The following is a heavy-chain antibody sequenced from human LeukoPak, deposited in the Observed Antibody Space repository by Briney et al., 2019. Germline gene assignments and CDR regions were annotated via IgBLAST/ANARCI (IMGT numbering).Heavy chain of an antibody. CDR2: INHSGST. Sequence: SETLSLTCAVYGGSFSGYYWSWIRQPPGKGLEWIGEINHSGSTNYNPSLKSRVTISVDTSKNQFSLKLSSVTAADTAVYYCARGRGRWFGELLSPRTFDPWGQGTLVTVSS. D-gene: IGHD3-10*01. CDR3: ARGRGRWFGELLSPRTFDP. V-gene: IGHV4-34*01. J-gene: IGHJ5*02. CDR1: GGSFSGYY.